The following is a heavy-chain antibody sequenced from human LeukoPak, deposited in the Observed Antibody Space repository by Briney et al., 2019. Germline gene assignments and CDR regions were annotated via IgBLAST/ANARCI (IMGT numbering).Heavy chain of an antibody. D-gene: IGHD3-22*01. CDR1: GGTFSSYA. Sequence: ASVKVSCKASGGTFSSYAISWVRQAPGQGLEWMGGIIPIFGTANYAQKFQGRVTITADESTSTAYMELSSLRSEDTAVYYCAREATGYYDSSGYYYEGYWGQGTLVTVSS. CDR3: AREATGYYDSSGYYYEGY. CDR2: IIPIFGTA. V-gene: IGHV1-69*13. J-gene: IGHJ4*02.